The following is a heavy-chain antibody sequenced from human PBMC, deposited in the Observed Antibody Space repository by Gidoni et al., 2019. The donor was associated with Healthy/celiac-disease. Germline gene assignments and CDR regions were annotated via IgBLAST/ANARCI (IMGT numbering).Heavy chain of an antibody. CDR3: ARTIIAAAALSPFDY. Sequence: QVQLHESGPGLVKPSGTLSLTCAVSGGSIRRSNWWSWVRQPPGKGLEWIGEIYHSGSTNYNPSLKSRVTISVDKSKNQFSLKLSSVTAADTAVYYCARTIIAAAALSPFDYWGQGTLVTVSS. CDR2: IYHSGST. D-gene: IGHD6-13*01. V-gene: IGHV4-4*02. J-gene: IGHJ4*02. CDR1: GGSIRRSNW.